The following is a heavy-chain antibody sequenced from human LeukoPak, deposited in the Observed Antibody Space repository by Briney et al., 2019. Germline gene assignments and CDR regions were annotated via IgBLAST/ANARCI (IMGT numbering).Heavy chain of an antibody. CDR3: AKRYCTSTSCYIGFDY. CDR1: GFTFSSYW. J-gene: IGHJ4*02. V-gene: IGHV3-7*01. Sequence: GGSLRLSCAASGFTFSSYWMSWVRQAPGKGLEWVANINREGSETYYVDSVKGRFTISRDNAKNSLYLQMNSLRAEDTAVYYCAKRYCTSTSCYIGFDYWGQGTLVTVSS. D-gene: IGHD2-2*02. CDR2: INREGSET.